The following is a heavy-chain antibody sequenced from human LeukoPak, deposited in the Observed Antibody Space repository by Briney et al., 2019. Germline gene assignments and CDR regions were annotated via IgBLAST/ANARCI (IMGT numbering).Heavy chain of an antibody. V-gene: IGHV1-18*01. Sequence: GASVKVSCKASGYTFTSYGISWVRQAPGRGLEWMGWISAYNGNTNYAQKLQGRVTMTTDTSTSTAYTELRSLRSDDTAVYYCAREPRRYYDSSGYDYWGQGTLVTVSS. J-gene: IGHJ4*02. CDR1: GYTFTSYG. CDR2: ISAYNGNT. CDR3: AREPRRYYDSSGYDY. D-gene: IGHD3-22*01.